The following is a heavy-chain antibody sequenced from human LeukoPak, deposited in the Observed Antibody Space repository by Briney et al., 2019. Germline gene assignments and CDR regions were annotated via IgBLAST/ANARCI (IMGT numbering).Heavy chain of an antibody. CDR3: ARGEDGVVPAAIPY. V-gene: IGHV4-31*03. Sequence: SETLSLTCTVSGGSISSGGYYWSWIRQHPGKGLEWIGYIYYSGSTYYIPSLKSRVTISVDTSKNQFSLKLSSVTAADTAVYYCARGEDGVVPAAIPYWGQGTLVTVSS. J-gene: IGHJ4*02. CDR2: IYYSGST. CDR1: GGSISSGGYY. D-gene: IGHD2-2*01.